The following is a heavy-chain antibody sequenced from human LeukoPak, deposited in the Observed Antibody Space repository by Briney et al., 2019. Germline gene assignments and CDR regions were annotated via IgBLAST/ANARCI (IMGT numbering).Heavy chain of an antibody. CDR3: ARSCGGDCYSSHRYYFDY. D-gene: IGHD2-21*02. CDR1: GFTFSSYS. J-gene: IGHJ4*02. CDR2: ISSSSGYI. V-gene: IGHV3-21*01. Sequence: GGSLRLSCAASGFTFSSYSMNWVRQAPGKGLEWVSSISSSSGYIYYADSVKGRFTISRDDAKNSLYLQMNSLRAEDTAVYYCARSCGGDCYSSHRYYFDYWGQGSLVTVSS.